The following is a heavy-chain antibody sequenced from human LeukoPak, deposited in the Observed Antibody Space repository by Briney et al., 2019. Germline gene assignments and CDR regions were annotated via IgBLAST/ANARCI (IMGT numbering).Heavy chain of an antibody. CDR2: TFYRCKWYN. CDR3: GRTVGYFDY. CDR1: GDSVSNKDAA. V-gene: IGHV6-1*01. D-gene: IGHD2-15*01. J-gene: IGHJ4*02. Sequence: SQTLSLTCAISGDSVSNKDAAWNWIRESPLRGLEWLGRTFYRCKWYNDYAVSVKGRIIVSADTSKNQFSLHLNSVTPDDTAVYYCGRTVGYFDYWGQGILVTVSS.